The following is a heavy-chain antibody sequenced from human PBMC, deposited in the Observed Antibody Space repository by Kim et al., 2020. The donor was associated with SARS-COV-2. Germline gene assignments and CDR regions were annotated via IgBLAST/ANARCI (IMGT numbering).Heavy chain of an antibody. CDR3: ARERGYCSSTSCYGGIFDY. J-gene: IGHJ4*02. Sequence: GGSLRLSCAASGFTFRNYWMNWVRQAPGKGLEWVANIKQDGSEIYYVDSVKGRFTISRDNAKNSLYLQMNSLRAEDTAVDYCARERGYCSSTSCYGGIFDYWGQGTLVTASS. D-gene: IGHD2-2*01. CDR2: IKQDGSEI. CDR1: GFTFRNYW. V-gene: IGHV3-7*01.